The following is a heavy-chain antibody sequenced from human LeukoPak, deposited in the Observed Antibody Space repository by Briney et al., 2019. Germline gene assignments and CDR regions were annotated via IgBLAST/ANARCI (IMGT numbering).Heavy chain of an antibody. Sequence: ASVKVSCKASGYTFTSYGISWVRQAPGQGLEWMGWISAYNGNTNYAQKLQGRVTMTTDTSTSTAYMELRSLRSDDTAVYYCARAVRAAAMLAFRWFDPWGQGTLVTVSS. D-gene: IGHD2-2*01. CDR3: ARAVRAAAMLAFRWFDP. J-gene: IGHJ5*02. CDR1: GYTFTSYG. CDR2: ISAYNGNT. V-gene: IGHV1-18*01.